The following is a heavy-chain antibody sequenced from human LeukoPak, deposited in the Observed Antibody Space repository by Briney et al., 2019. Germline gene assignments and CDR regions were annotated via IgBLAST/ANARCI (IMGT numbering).Heavy chain of an antibody. D-gene: IGHD4-23*01. Sequence: GGSLRLSCAASRFTFSSYGMHWVRQAPGKGLEWVSYISSSGNTIYYADSVKGRFTISRDNSKNTLYLQMNSLRAEDTAVYYCAKEFAYGGNSDYWGQGTLVTVSS. CDR2: ISSSGNTI. CDR1: RFTFSSYG. J-gene: IGHJ4*02. V-gene: IGHV3-48*01. CDR3: AKEFAYGGNSDY.